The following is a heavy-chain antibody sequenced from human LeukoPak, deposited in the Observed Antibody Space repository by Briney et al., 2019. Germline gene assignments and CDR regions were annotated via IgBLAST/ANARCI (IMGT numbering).Heavy chain of an antibody. CDR1: GGSFSGYY. V-gene: IGHV4-34*01. CDR3: ARGAVTMIALYYYYYGMDV. D-gene: IGHD3-22*01. CDR2: INHSGST. J-gene: IGHJ6*02. Sequence: PSETLSLTCAVYGGSFSGYYWSWIRQPPGKGLEWIGEINHSGSTNYNPSLKSRVTISVDTSKNQFSLKLSSVTAADTAVYYCARGAVTMIALYYYYYGMDVWGQGTTVTVSS.